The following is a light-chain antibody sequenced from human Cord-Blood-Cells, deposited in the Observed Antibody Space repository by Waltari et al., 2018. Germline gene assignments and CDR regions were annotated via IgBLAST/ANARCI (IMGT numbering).Light chain of an antibody. CDR3: QQRSNWPPPT. V-gene: IGKV3-11*01. J-gene: IGKJ5*01. CDR2: DAS. Sequence: EIVLTQSPATLSLSPGERATLSCRASQSVSSYLAWYQQKPGQAPRLRIYDASNRATGIPARFSGSVSGTDFTLTISSLEPEDFAVYYCQQRSNWPPPTFGQGTRLEIK. CDR1: QSVSSY.